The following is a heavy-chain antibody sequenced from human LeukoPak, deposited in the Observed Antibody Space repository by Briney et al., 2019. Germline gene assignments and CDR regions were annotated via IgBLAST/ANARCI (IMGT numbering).Heavy chain of an antibody. CDR3: ARDYDRHFDY. D-gene: IGHD3-22*01. CDR2: INHSGST. J-gene: IGHJ4*02. V-gene: IGHV4-34*01. Sequence: SETLSLTCAVYGGSFSGYYWSWIRQPPGKGLEWIGEINHSGSTNYNPSLKSRVTISVDTSKNQFSLKLSSVTAADTAVYYCARDYDRHFDYWGQGTLVTVSS. CDR1: GGSFSGYY.